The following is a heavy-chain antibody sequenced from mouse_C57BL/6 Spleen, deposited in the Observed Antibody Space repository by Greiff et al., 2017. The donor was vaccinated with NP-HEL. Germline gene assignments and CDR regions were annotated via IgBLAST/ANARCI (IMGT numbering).Heavy chain of an antibody. J-gene: IGHJ1*03. CDR3: ASPDV. V-gene: IGHV3-6*01. CDR1: GYSITSGYY. CDR2: ISYDGSN. Sequence: EVKLMESGPGLVKPSQSLSLTCSVTGYSITSGYYWNWIRQFPGNKLEWMGYISYDGSNNYNPSLKNRISITRDTSKNQFFLKLNSVTTEDTATYYCASPDVWGTGTTVTVSS.